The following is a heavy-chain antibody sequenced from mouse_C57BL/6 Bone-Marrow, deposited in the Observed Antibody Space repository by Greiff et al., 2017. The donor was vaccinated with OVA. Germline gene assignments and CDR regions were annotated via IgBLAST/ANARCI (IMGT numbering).Heavy chain of an antibody. J-gene: IGHJ3*01. CDR2: ISSGGSYT. D-gene: IGHD1-1*01. Sequence: EVKVVESGGDLVKPGGSLKLSCAASGFTFSSYGMSWVRQTPDQRLEWVATISSGGSYTYYPDSVKGSFTLSRDNAKNTLYLQSSSRKSEDTAMCYCSSRRRCLPWFADWGQGTLVTVSA. CDR1: GFTFSSYG. CDR3: SSRRRCLPWFAD. V-gene: IGHV5-6*02.